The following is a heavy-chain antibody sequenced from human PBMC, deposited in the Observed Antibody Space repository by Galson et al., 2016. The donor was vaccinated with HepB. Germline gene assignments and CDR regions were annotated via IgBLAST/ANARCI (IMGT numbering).Heavy chain of an antibody. V-gene: IGHV3-49*03. Sequence: SLRLSCADSGFTFGDYGMRWFRQAPGKGLEWVGFIRSKAFGGTPDYAASVKGRFNISRDDSKSIAYLQVNSLKTEDTAVYYCVRDIPAARGWFDPWGQGTLVTVSS. D-gene: IGHD2-2*01. CDR1: GFTFGDYG. CDR2: IRSKAFGGTP. CDR3: VRDIPAARGWFDP. J-gene: IGHJ5*02.